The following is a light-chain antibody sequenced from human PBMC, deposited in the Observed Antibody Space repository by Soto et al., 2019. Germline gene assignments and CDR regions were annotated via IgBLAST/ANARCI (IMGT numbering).Light chain of an antibody. V-gene: IGLV2-14*01. CDR3: SSFTGPNYV. CDR1: ISDVGGNKF. J-gene: IGLJ1*01. CDR2: DVS. Sequence: QSVLTQPASVSGSPGQSITISCSGTISDVGGNKFVSWYQQYPGKAPKLMICDVSNRPSGVSNRFSGSKSGNTASLTISGLQAEDEADYYCSSFTGPNYVFGSGTKVTVL.